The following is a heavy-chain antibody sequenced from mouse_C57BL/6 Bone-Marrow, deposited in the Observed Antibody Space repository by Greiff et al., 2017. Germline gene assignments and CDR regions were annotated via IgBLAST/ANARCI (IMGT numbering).Heavy chain of an antibody. CDR2: ISSGSSTI. Sequence: EVMLVESGGGLVKPGGSLKLSCAASGFTFSDYGMHWVRQAPEKGLEWVAYISSGSSTIYYAATVKGRFTISRDNAKNTLFLQMTSLRSEDTSMYYCTKGPHSAGFAYWGQGTLVTVSA. CDR3: TKGPHSAGFAY. CDR1: GFTFSDYG. D-gene: IGHD3-1*01. V-gene: IGHV5-17*01. J-gene: IGHJ3*01.